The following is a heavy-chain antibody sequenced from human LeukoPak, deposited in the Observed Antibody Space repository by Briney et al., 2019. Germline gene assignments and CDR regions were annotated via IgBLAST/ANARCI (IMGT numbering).Heavy chain of an antibody. Sequence: PGGSLRLSCAASGFTFSSHSMSWVRQAPGKGLEWVSAISSSGGTTYYADSVKGRFTISRDNSKNTLYLQMNSLRAEDTAVYYCARDAEIYYGWFDPWGQGSLVTVSS. D-gene: IGHD4-17*01. CDR3: ARDAEIYYGWFDP. V-gene: IGHV3-23*01. CDR1: GFTFSSHS. CDR2: ISSSGGTT. J-gene: IGHJ5*02.